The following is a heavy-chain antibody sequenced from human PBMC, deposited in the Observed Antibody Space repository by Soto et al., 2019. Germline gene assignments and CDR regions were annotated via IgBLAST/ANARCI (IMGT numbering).Heavy chain of an antibody. J-gene: IGHJ4*02. Sequence: GGSLRLSCAASGFTFSSYGMHWVRQAPGKGLEWVAVIWYDGSNKYYADSVKGRFTIPRDNSKNTLYLQMNSLRAEDTAVYYCARVPVAGGSSREYYFDYWGQGTLVTVSS. CDR1: GFTFSSYG. D-gene: IGHD1-26*01. CDR3: ARVPVAGGSSREYYFDY. CDR2: IWYDGSNK. V-gene: IGHV3-33*01.